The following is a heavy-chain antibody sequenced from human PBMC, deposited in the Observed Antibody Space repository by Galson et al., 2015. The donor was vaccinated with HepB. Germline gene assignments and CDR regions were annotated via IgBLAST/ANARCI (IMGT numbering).Heavy chain of an antibody. Sequence: SLRLSCAASGFTFSSYAMHWVRQAPGKGLEWVAVISYDGSNKYYADSVKGRFTISRDNSKNTLYLQMNSLRAEDTAVYYCARAPEWELPMSYFDYWGQGTLVTVSS. CDR3: ARAPEWELPMSYFDY. V-gene: IGHV3-30-3*01. D-gene: IGHD1-26*01. CDR1: GFTFSSYA. CDR2: ISYDGSNK. J-gene: IGHJ4*02.